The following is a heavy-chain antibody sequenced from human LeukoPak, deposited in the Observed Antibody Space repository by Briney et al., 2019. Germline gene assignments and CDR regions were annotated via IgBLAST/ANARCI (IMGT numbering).Heavy chain of an antibody. CDR1: GFTFSGSA. CDR2: IRSKANSYAT. CDR3: TILAAAGTGTSRDY. Sequence: GGSLRLSCAASGFTFSGSAMHWVRQASGKGLEWVGRIRSKANSYATAYAASVKGRFTISRDDSKNTAYLQMNSLKTEDTAVYYCTILAAAGTGTSRDYWGQGTLVTVSS. V-gene: IGHV3-73*01. J-gene: IGHJ4*02. D-gene: IGHD6-13*01.